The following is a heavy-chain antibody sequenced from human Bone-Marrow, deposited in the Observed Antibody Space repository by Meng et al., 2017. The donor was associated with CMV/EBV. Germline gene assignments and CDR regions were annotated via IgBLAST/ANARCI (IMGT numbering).Heavy chain of an antibody. CDR3: ARSIELMVYAD. CDR1: GFTVSSNY. V-gene: IGHV3-53*01. CDR2: IYSGGST. D-gene: IGHD2-8*01. Sequence: GGSLRLSCAASGFTVSSNYMSWVRQAPGKGLEWVSVIYSGGSTYYADSVKGRFTISRDNSKNTLYLQMNSLRAEDTAVYYCARSIELMVYADWGQGTLVPVSS. J-gene: IGHJ4*02.